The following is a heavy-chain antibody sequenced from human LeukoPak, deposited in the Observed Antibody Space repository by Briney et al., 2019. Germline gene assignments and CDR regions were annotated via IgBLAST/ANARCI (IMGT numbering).Heavy chain of an antibody. CDR1: GFTFSSYW. D-gene: IGHD3-9*01. CDR2: INSDESST. J-gene: IGHJ4*02. Sequence: PGGSLRLSCAASGFTFSSYWMHWVRHAPGKGLVWVSRINSDESSTSYGDTVKGRFTISRDNAKNTLYLQMNSLRAEDTAVYYCAREVTYYDSLTGYYNGNFDYWGQGTLVTVSS. V-gene: IGHV3-74*01. CDR3: AREVTYYDSLTGYYNGNFDY.